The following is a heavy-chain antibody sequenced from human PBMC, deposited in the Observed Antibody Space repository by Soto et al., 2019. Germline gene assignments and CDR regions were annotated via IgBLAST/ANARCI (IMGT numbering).Heavy chain of an antibody. Sequence: QVQLQESGPGLVKPSETLSLNCTVTGGTISGYYWTWIRQSAGGGLEWIGRIYSSGSTNYNPSLKSRVTISLGTSMNHFSLRLRSVTAADTAVYYCARGQRFSDWFDPWGQGTLVTVSS. J-gene: IGHJ5*02. CDR1: GGTISGYY. CDR2: IYSSGST. CDR3: ARGQRFSDWFDP. V-gene: IGHV4-4*07. D-gene: IGHD3-3*01.